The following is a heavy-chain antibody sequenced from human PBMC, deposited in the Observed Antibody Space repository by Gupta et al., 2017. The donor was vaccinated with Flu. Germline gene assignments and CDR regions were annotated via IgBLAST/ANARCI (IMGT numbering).Heavy chain of an antibody. CDR3: ARPVNPGLGELSLDY. D-gene: IGHD3-16*02. V-gene: IGHV4-34*01. CDR2: INHSGST. Sequence: QVQLQQWGAGLLKPSETLSLTCAVYGGSFSGYYWSWIRQPPGKGLEWIGEINHSGSTNYNPARKSRVTISVDTSKNQVSLKLSSVTAAETAVYYCARPVNPGLGELSLDYWGQGTLVTVSS. J-gene: IGHJ4*02. CDR1: GGSFSGYY.